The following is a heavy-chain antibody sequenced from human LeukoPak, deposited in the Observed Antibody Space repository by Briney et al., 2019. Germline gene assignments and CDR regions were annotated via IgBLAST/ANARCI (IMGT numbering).Heavy chain of an antibody. CDR1: GGSISSSSNF. J-gene: IGHJ4*02. CDR3: ARLTPYSRSPLGDY. D-gene: IGHD1-26*01. Sequence: PSETLSLTCTVSGGSISSSSNFWGWIRQPPGKGLEWIGSISYSGSTYYNPSLKSRVTISVDTSKNQFSLKLSSVTAADTAVYYCARLTPYSRSPLGDYWGQGTLVTVSS. CDR2: ISYSGST. V-gene: IGHV4-39*01.